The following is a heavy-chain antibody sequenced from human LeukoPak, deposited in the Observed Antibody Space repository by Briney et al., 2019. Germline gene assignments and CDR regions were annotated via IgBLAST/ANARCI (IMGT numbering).Heavy chain of an antibody. Sequence: GGSLRLSCAASGFNFYDFGMHRVRQAPGKGLEWVAFIRYDGSSIFYADSVKGRFTISRDNSKNTLYLQMNSLRAEDTAVYYCAKDLNWGGRWGQGTLVTVSS. CDR3: AKDLNWGGR. D-gene: IGHD7-27*01. J-gene: IGHJ4*02. V-gene: IGHV3-30*02. CDR1: GFNFYDFG. CDR2: IRYDGSSI.